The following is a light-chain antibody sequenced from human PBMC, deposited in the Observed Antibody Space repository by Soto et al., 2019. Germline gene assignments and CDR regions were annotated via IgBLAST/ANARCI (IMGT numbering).Light chain of an antibody. Sequence: QYALTQPPSVSAAPGQKVTISCSGSSSNIGNNYVSWYQQLPGTAPKLLIYDNNKRPSGIPDRFSGSKSGTSATLGITGLQTGDEADYYCGTWDSSLSAYVFGPGTKLTVL. CDR1: SSNIGNNY. CDR3: GTWDSSLSAYV. J-gene: IGLJ1*01. CDR2: DNN. V-gene: IGLV1-51*01.